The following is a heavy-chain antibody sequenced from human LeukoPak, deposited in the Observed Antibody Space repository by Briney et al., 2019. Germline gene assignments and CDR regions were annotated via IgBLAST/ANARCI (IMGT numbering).Heavy chain of an antibody. J-gene: IGHJ4*02. CDR2: ISSSSSYI. Sequence: GGSLRLSCAASGFTFSSYSMNWVRQAPGKGLEWVSSISSSSSYIYYADTVKGRFTISRDNAKNSLYLQMNSLRAEDTAVYYCAKDRGAYCGGDCYSGFDYWGQGTLVTVSS. V-gene: IGHV3-21*01. CDR3: AKDRGAYCGGDCYSGFDY. D-gene: IGHD2-21*02. CDR1: GFTFSSYS.